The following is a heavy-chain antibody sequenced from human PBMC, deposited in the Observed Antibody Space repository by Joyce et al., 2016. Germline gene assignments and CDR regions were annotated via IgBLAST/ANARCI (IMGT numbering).Heavy chain of an antibody. V-gene: IGHV3-53*01. CDR1: GFTVSSNY. Sequence: ELLLVESGGGLIQPGGSLRLSCVASGFTVSSNYMSWVRQAPGKGLEWVSVIFSGGTTNYADSVKGRFTISRDNSKNSVHLQMNSLRAEDTAVYYCARDGRYSSGWYGHIDYWGQGTLVTVSS. CDR2: IFSGGTT. CDR3: ARDGRYSSGWYGHIDY. J-gene: IGHJ4*02. D-gene: IGHD6-19*01.